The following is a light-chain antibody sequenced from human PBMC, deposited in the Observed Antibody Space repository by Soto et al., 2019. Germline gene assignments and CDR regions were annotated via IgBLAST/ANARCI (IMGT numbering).Light chain of an antibody. J-gene: IGLJ3*02. Sequence: QSALTQPASVSGSPGQSITISCTGSSSDIGAYNYVSWFQQYPGKAPKLIISEVSNRPSGVSNRFSGSKSGTSASLAISGLQSEDEADYHCAAWDDSLNGWVFGGGTKLTVL. V-gene: IGLV2-14*01. CDR2: EVS. CDR3: AAWDDSLNGWV. CDR1: SSDIGAYNY.